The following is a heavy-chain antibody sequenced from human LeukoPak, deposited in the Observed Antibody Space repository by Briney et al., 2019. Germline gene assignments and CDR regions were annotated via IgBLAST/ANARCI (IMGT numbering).Heavy chain of an antibody. D-gene: IGHD1-14*01. CDR3: ARDSMAYGMHDY. CDR2: ISSSSSSI. CDR1: GFTFSSYN. J-gene: IGHJ4*02. V-gene: IGHV3-48*01. Sequence: GGSLRLSCAASGFTFSSYNMNWVRQAPGKGLEWVSYISSSSSSIKYADSVKGRFTISRDNAKITLYLQMNSLRAEDTAVYYCARDSMAYGMHDYWGQGTLVTVSS.